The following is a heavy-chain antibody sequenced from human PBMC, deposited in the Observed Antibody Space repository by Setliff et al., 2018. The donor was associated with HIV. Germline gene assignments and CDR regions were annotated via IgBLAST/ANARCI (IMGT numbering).Heavy chain of an antibody. CDR3: ARCYYNFWSGYPLDYMDV. CDR2: IYYSGST. CDR1: GGSISSYY. J-gene: IGHJ6*03. D-gene: IGHD3-3*01. V-gene: IGHV4-59*08. Sequence: SETLSLTCTVSGGSISSYYWSWIRQPPGKGLEWIGYIYYSGSTNYNPSLKSRVTISVDTSKNQFSLKLRSVTAADTAVYYCARCYYNFWSGYPLDYMDVWGKGTTVTVSS.